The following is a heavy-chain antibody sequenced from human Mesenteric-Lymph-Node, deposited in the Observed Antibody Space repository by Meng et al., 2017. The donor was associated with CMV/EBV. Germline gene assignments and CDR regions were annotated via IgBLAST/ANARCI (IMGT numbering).Heavy chain of an antibody. CDR2: INPNSGVS. J-gene: IGHJ5*02. Sequence: VQLVQSGPEVKRPGASVRVSCKASGYTFIDYYIYWVQQAPGQGLEWMGRINPNSGVSNSAQNFQGRVTMTRDTSISTAYMELGRLTSDDTAVYYCARDNVNPEGFDPWGQGTLVTVSS. V-gene: IGHV1-2*06. CDR1: GYTFIDYY. CDR3: ARDNVNPEGFDP. D-gene: IGHD2/OR15-2a*01.